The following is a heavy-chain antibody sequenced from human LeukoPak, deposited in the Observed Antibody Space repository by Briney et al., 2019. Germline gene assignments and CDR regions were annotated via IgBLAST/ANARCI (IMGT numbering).Heavy chain of an antibody. CDR1: GFTFNIYA. D-gene: IGHD2-21*01. CDR2: ISTDGGGT. J-gene: IGHJ4*02. V-gene: IGHV3-64D*06. CDR3: VKYHNSCYSV. Sequence: GGSLRLSCSASGFTFNIYAMHWVRQAPGKGLEYASAISTDGGGTYYADSVKGRFTISRDNSKNTLYLQMSSLRTEDTAVYYCVKYHNSCYSVWGQGTLVAVSS.